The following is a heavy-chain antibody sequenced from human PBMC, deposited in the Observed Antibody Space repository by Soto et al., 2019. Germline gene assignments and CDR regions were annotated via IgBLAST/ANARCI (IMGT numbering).Heavy chain of an antibody. J-gene: IGHJ6*02. CDR1: GFSLSTSGVG. CDR3: AYLPCSGGSCSWFSFSGMDV. Sequence: QITLKESGPPLVKPTQTLTLTCTFSGFSLSTSGVGVAWIRQPPGKALEWLALIYWDDDKRYRPSLESRLTLXXXTXXTQVVLTLTHLDSVDTATYYCAYLPCSGGSCSWFSFSGMDVWGQGTTVTVSS. V-gene: IGHV2-5*02. D-gene: IGHD2-15*01. CDR2: IYWDDDK.